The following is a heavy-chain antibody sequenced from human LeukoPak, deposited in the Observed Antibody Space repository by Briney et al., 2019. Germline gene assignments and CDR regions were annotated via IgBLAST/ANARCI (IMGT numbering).Heavy chain of an antibody. CDR2: IYYSGST. V-gene: IGHV4-30-4*07. Sequence: SETLSLTCAVSGGSISSGGYSWSWIRQPPGKGLEWTGYIYYSGSTYYNPSLKSRVTISVDTSKNQFSLKLSSVTAADTAVYYCARALGYCSGGSCYGDWFDPWGQGTLVTVSS. J-gene: IGHJ5*02. D-gene: IGHD2-15*01. CDR3: ARALGYCSGGSCYGDWFDP. CDR1: GGSISSGGYS.